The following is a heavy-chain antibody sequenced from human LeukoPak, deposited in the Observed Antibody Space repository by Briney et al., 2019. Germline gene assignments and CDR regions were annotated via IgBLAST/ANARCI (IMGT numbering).Heavy chain of an antibody. V-gene: IGHV1-2*02. J-gene: IGHJ4*02. CDR1: GYTFTGYY. CDR3: ARDYVWGSYLPD. Sequence: ASVKVSCKASGYTFTGYYMHWVRQAPGQGLEWMGWINPNSGGTNYAQKFQGRVTMTRDTSISTAYMELSRLRSDDTAVYYCARDYVWGSYLPDWGQGTLVTVSS. CDR2: INPNSGGT. D-gene: IGHD3-16*02.